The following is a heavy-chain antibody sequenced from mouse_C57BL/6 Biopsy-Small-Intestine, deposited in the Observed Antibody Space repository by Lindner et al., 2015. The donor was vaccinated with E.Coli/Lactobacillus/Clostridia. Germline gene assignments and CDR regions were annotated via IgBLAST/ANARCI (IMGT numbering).Heavy chain of an antibody. CDR2: ISDGGSYT. J-gene: IGHJ2*01. Sequence: VQLQESGGGLVKPGGSLKLSCAASGFTFSSYAMSWVRQAPEKRLEWVATISDGGSYTYYPDNVKGRFTISRDNAKNNLYLQMSHLKSEDTAMYYCARDDYYGSRYYFDYWGQGTTLTVSS. V-gene: IGHV5-4*01. D-gene: IGHD1-1*01. CDR1: GFTFSSYA. CDR3: ARDDYYGSRYYFDY.